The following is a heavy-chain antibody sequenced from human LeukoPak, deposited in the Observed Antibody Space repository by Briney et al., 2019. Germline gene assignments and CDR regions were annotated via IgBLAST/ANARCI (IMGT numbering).Heavy chain of an antibody. CDR1: GYTFTSYG. Sequence: ASVKVSCKASGYTFTSYGISWVRQAPGQGLEWMGWISAYNGNTNYAQKLQGRVTMTTDTSTSTAYMELRSLRSDDTAVYYCASLGDRVTMVRRVITTEWYFDYWGQGTLVTVSS. V-gene: IGHV1-18*04. CDR2: ISAYNGNT. CDR3: ASLGDRVTMVRRVITTEWYFDY. J-gene: IGHJ4*02. D-gene: IGHD3-10*01.